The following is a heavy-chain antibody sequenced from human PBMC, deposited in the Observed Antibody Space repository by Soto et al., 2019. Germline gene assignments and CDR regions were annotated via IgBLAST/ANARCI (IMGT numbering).Heavy chain of an antibody. Sequence: AASVKVSCKVSGYTLTELSMHWVRQAPGKGLEWMAAFDPEDGETIYAQRFQGRVTMTEDTSTDTAYMEVSGLRSEDTAVYYCATALSRVGATFGPWGQGTLVTVSS. CDR1: GYTLTELS. D-gene: IGHD1-26*01. V-gene: IGHV1-24*01. J-gene: IGHJ5*02. CDR3: ATALSRVGATFGP. CDR2: FDPEDGET.